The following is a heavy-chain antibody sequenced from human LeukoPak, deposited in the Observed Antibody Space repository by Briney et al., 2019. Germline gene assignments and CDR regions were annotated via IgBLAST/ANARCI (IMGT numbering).Heavy chain of an antibody. CDR1: GGTFSSYA. D-gene: IGHD3-10*01. CDR3: AMRETMVRGVRGFDP. CDR2: IIPIFGTA. V-gene: IGHV1-69*06. J-gene: IGHJ5*02. Sequence: ASVKVSCKASGGTFSSYAISWVRQAPGQGLEWMGGIIPIFGTANYAQKFQGRVTITADKSTSTAYMELSSLRSDDTAVYYCAMRETMVRGVRGFDPWGQGTLVTVSS.